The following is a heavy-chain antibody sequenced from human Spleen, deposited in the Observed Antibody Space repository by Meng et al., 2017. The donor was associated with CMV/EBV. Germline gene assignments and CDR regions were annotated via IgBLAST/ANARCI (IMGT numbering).Heavy chain of an antibody. V-gene: IGHV1-69*10. CDR3: ARALKEGPFDS. J-gene: IGHJ4*02. Sequence: SVKVSCKASGGTFSSYAISWVRQAPGQGLEWMGGIIPILGIANYAQKFLGRVTITTDESTSTAYMELSSLRSEDTAVYYCARALKEGPFDSWGQGTLVTVSS. CDR1: GGTFSSYA. CDR2: IIPILGIA.